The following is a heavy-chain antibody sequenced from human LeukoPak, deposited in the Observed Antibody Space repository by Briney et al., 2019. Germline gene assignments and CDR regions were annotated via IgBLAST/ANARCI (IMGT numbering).Heavy chain of an antibody. Sequence: SETLSLTCTVSGGPISSGDYYWSWIRQPPGKVLERIGYIYYSGSTYYNPAPTSRVTISVDTSKNQFSLKLSSVTAADTAVYYCAIFPVPAAMDADYWGQGTLVTVSS. CDR1: GGPISSGDYY. J-gene: IGHJ4*02. D-gene: IGHD2-2*01. V-gene: IGHV4-30-4*08. CDR2: IYYSGST. CDR3: AIFPVPAAMDADY.